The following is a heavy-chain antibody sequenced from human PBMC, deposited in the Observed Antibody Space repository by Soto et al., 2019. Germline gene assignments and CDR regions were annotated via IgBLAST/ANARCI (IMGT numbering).Heavy chain of an antibody. D-gene: IGHD6-13*01. J-gene: IGHJ6*02. CDR2: INPNSGGT. V-gene: IGHV1-2*04. Sequence: QVQLVQSGAEVKKPGASVKVSCKASGYTFTGYYMHWVRQAPGQGLEWMGWINPNSGGTNYAQKFQGWVTMTRDTFIRTAYMELSRMRCDDTAVYYCARGIAAAAARGMDVWGQGTTVTVSS. CDR3: ARGIAAAAARGMDV. CDR1: GYTFTGYY.